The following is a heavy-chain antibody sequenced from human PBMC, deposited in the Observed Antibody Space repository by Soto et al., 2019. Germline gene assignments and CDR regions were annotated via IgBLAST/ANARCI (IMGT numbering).Heavy chain of an antibody. D-gene: IGHD3-3*01. CDR2: MNPNSGNT. Sequence: ASVKVSCKASGGTFSSYAISWVRQATGQGLEWMGWMNPNSGNTGYAQKFQGRVTMTRNTSISTAYMELSSLRSEDTAVYYCARGITIFGVVPGYWGQGTLVTVSS. J-gene: IGHJ4*02. CDR3: ARGITIFGVVPGY. CDR1: GGTFSSYA. V-gene: IGHV1-8*02.